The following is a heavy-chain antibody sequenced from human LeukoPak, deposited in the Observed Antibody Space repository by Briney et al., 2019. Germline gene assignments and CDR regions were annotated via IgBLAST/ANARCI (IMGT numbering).Heavy chain of an antibody. Sequence: SVKVFCKASGGTFSSYAISWVRQAPGQGLEWMGGIIPIFGTANYAQKFQGRVTITTDESTSTAYMELSSLRSEDTAVYYCARVFGRSGYLFDPWGQGTLVTVSS. CDR3: ARVFGRSGYLFDP. CDR1: GGTFSSYA. CDR2: IIPIFGTA. J-gene: IGHJ5*02. V-gene: IGHV1-69*05. D-gene: IGHD3-3*01.